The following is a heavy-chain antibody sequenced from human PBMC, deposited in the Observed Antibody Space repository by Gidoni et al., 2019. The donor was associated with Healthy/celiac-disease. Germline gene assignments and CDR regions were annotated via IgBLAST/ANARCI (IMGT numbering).Heavy chain of an antibody. V-gene: IGHV1-2*06. CDR3: ARLRSSGSDY. J-gene: IGHJ4*02. CDR1: GYTFTGYY. Sequence: QVQLVQSGAEVKKPGASVKVSCQASGYTFTGYYMHWVRQPPGQGLEWMGRINPNSGGTNYAQKFQGRVTMTRETSISTAYMELSRLRSDDTAVYDCARLRSSGSDYWGQGTLVTVSS. CDR2: INPNSGGT. D-gene: IGHD3-10*01.